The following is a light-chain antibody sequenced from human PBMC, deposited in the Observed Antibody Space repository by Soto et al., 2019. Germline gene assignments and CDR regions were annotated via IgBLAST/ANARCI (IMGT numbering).Light chain of an antibody. J-gene: IGKJ1*01. V-gene: IGKV1-27*01. CDR2: GVS. CDR1: QGISTY. Sequence: DIQMTQSPSSLSASVGDSVTITCRASQGISTYLAWCQQKPGTVPKLLIYGVSTLQSGVPSRFSGSRSGTDFTLTISSLQPEDVATYYCQKYDGAPWTFGQGTQVEIK. CDR3: QKYDGAPWT.